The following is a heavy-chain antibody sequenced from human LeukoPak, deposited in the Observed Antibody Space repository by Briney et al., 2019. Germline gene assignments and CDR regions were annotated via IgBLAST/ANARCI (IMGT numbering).Heavy chain of an antibody. J-gene: IGHJ4*02. CDR1: GGSSSGYY. CDR2: IYYSGST. CDR3: ARDGYNPIDY. D-gene: IGHD5-24*01. Sequence: PSETLSLTCTVSGGSSSGYYWSWIRQPPGKGLEWIGFIYYSGSTNYNPSLKSRVTMSVDTSKTQFSLKLSSVTAADTAVYYCARDGYNPIDYWGQGTLVTVSS. V-gene: IGHV4-59*12.